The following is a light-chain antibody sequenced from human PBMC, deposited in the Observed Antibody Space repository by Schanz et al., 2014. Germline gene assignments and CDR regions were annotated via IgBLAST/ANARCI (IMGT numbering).Light chain of an antibody. CDR2: EGS. CDR1: SSDVGNYNL. J-gene: IGLJ3*02. Sequence: QSALTQPASVSGSPGQSITISCTGTSSDVGNYNLVSWFQQHPGKAPKLMIYEGSKRPSGVPDRFSGSKSGNTASLTVSGLQAEDEADYHCCSYVDSYTWVFGGGTKLTVL. V-gene: IGLV2-23*01. CDR3: CSYVDSYTWV.